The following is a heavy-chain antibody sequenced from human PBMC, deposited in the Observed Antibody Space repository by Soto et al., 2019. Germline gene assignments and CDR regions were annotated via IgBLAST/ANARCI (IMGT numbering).Heavy chain of an antibody. CDR3: ARSFSGGSCHSAY. V-gene: IGHV1-18*04. Sequence: QVQLVQSGTEVKKPGASVRVSCKTSGYSFTNYGINWVRQAPGQGLEWMGWISPFTGDTHYTQSLQGIITVTTDTSTNTAYMELRSLRSADTAVYYCARSFSGGSCHSAYWGQGTLVTVSS. J-gene: IGHJ4*02. D-gene: IGHD2-15*01. CDR2: ISPFTGDT. CDR1: GYSFTNYG.